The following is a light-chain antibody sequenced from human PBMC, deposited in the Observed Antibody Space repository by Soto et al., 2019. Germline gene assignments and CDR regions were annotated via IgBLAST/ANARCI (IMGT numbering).Light chain of an antibody. CDR2: AAS. CDR3: QQSYSTSPIT. CDR1: QSISSY. Sequence: DIQMTQSPSSLSASVRHRVPITCRASQSISSYLNWYQQKPGKAPKLLIYAASSLQSGVPSRFSGSGSGTDFTLTISSLQPEDFATYYCQQSYSTSPITFGQGTRLEIK. J-gene: IGKJ5*01. V-gene: IGKV1-39*01.